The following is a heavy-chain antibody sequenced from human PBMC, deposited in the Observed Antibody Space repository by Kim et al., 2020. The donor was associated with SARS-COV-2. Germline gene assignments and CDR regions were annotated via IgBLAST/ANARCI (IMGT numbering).Heavy chain of an antibody. Sequence: SVKVSCKASGGTFSSYTISWVRQAPGQGLEWMGRIIPILGIANYAQKFQGRVTITADKSTSTAYMELSSLRSEDTAVYYCARSNYYGSGSYYWLDPWGQGTLVTVSS. CDR2: IIPILGIA. J-gene: IGHJ5*02. D-gene: IGHD3-10*01. CDR1: GGTFSSYT. V-gene: IGHV1-69*02. CDR3: ARSNYYGSGSYYWLDP.